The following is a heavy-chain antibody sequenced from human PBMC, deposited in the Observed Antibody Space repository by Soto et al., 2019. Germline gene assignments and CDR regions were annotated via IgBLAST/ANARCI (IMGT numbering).Heavy chain of an antibody. D-gene: IGHD3-3*01. Sequence: HITLNEAGPTVMRTTETLTLTCRFSGFSLTTSGVGVGWIRQSPGKAPEWLALIYWDDDKRYSASLKSRLTITKDTSKNQVLLTVSDLDPTDTASYYCAHRVLRTVFGLVTTTAIYFDFCGQGTPVAVSS. V-gene: IGHV2-5*02. CDR3: AHRVLRTVFGLVTTTAIYFDF. J-gene: IGHJ4*02. CDR2: IYWDDDK. CDR1: GFSLTTSGVG.